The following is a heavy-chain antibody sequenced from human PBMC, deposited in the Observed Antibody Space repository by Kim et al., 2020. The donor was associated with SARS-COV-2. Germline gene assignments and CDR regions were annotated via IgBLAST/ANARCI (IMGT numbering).Heavy chain of an antibody. CDR1: GFTFSSYG. D-gene: IGHD2-15*01. CDR3: ARDLGYCSGGSCYSGGMDV. CDR2: IWYDGSNK. V-gene: IGHV3-33*01. Sequence: GGSLRLSCAASGFTFSSYGMHWVRQAPDKGLEWVAVIWYDGSNKYYADSVKGRFTISRDNSKNTLYLQMNSLRAEDTAVYYCARDLGYCSGGSCYSGGMDVWGQGTTVTVSS. J-gene: IGHJ6*02.